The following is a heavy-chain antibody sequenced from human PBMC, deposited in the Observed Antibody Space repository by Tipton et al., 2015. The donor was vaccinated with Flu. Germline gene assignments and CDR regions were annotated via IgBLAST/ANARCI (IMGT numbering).Heavy chain of an antibody. Sequence: RSLRVSCAASGFTFDYYGMHWVRHTPGRGLQWVAFMWSDGGNEKYADSVKGRFAISRDNAKNTLYLQMNSLRAEDTAVYYCARNYDSSGYNYEVGAFDIWGLGTTVIVSP. CDR1: GFTFDYYG. CDR2: MWSDGGNE. D-gene: IGHD3-22*01. V-gene: IGHV3-33*01. J-gene: IGHJ3*02. CDR3: ARNYDSSGYNYEVGAFDI.